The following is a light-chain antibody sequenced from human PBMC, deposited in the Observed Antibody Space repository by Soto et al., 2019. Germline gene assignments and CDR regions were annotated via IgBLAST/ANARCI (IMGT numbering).Light chain of an antibody. CDR3: QQLNSYLPLG. Sequence: DIQLTQSPSFLSASVGDRVTITCRASQGISSYLAWYQQKPGKAPKLLIYAASTLQSGVPSRFSGSGSGTEFTLTISSLQPEDFATYYCQQLNSYLPLGFGGGNKVEIK. V-gene: IGKV1-9*01. CDR2: AAS. J-gene: IGKJ4*01. CDR1: QGISSY.